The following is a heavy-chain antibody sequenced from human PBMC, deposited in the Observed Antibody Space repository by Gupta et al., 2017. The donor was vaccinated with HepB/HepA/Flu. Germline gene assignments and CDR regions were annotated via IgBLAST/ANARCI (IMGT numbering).Heavy chain of an antibody. D-gene: IGHD2-15*01. J-gene: IGHJ4*02. Sequence: QVQLQKSGPGLVKPSETLSLTCTVSGGSISSYYWSWIRQPPGKGLEWIGYLYYTGITNYNPSLKSRVTISVDTSKNQFSLRLSSVTAADTAVYYCARDREVGGGPFDYWGQGTLVTVSS. V-gene: IGHV4-59*01. CDR2: LYYTGIT. CDR3: ARDREVGGGPFDY. CDR1: GGSISSYY.